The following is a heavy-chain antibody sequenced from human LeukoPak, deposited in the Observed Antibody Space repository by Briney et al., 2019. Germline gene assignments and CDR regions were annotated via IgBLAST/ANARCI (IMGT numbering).Heavy chain of an antibody. CDR1: GFRSTTYW. V-gene: IGHV5-51*01. CDR3: ARQGLMVRGVSDAFDI. D-gene: IGHD3-10*01. Sequence: GESLTISCKGSGFRSTTYWLAWVRQMPGKGLEWMGIIYPGDSDTRYSPSFQGQVTISADKSIRTAYLQWSSLKASDTAMYYCARQGLMVRGVSDAFDIWGQGTMVTVSS. J-gene: IGHJ3*02. CDR2: IYPGDSDT.